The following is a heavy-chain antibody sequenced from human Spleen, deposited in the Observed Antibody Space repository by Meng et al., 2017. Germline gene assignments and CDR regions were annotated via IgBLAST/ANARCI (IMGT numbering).Heavy chain of an antibody. D-gene: IGHD5-18*01. Sequence: ASVKVSCKASGYTFTGYYMHWVRQAPGQGLEWMGRINPNSGVTNYAQKFQGRVTMTRDTSITTAYMELSRLRSDDTAVYYCPSLRGYSYGSLDYWGQGTLVTVSS. CDR2: INPNSGVT. CDR3: PSLRGYSYGSLDY. J-gene: IGHJ4*02. CDR1: GYTFTGYY. V-gene: IGHV1-2*06.